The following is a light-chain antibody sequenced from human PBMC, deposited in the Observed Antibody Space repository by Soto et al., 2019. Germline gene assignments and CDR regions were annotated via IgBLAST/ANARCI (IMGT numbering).Light chain of an antibody. CDR2: DAS. J-gene: IGKJ1*01. CDR3: QQYDSFVT. V-gene: IGKV1-5*01. CDR1: QRIDTS. Sequence: DIQMTQSPSALSASVGDRVTLTCRASQRIDTSLAWYQQHPGKAPNVLIYDASTLKRGVPSRFSGSGYGTEFTLTISGVQPDDFATYYCQQYDSFVTFGQGTKLGVK.